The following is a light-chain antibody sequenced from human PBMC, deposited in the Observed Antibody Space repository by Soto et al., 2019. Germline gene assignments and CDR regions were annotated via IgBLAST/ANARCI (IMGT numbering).Light chain of an antibody. Sequence: EIVLTQSPGTLSLSPGERATLSCRASQSVGSSLSWYQQKPGQAPRLLFYGASNRATAIPDRFSGSGFGTDFTLTITRLEPEDFAVYYCQQRSNWPPVLGGGTKV. V-gene: IGKV3-11*01. J-gene: IGKJ4*01. CDR1: QSVGSS. CDR3: QQRSNWPPV. CDR2: GAS.